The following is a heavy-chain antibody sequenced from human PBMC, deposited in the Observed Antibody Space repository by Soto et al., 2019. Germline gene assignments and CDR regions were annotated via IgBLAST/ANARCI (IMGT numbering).Heavy chain of an antibody. D-gene: IGHD6-25*01. CDR2: LHHSGST. CDR1: CCSISSSSYY. V-gene: IGHV4-39*02. Sequence: QLQLQESGPGLVKPAEPLSLTCTVSCCSISSSSYYCGCIRQHPGKGMEWIGGLHHSGSTFYSPSLRSRVTISADTSKNHFSLRVISVTAADTAVYYCAREYSSAPDYWGQGTLVTVSS. CDR3: AREYSSAPDY. J-gene: IGHJ4*02.